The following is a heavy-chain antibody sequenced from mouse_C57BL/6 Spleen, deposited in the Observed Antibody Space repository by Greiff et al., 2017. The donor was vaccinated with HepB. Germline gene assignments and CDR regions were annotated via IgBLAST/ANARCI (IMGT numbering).Heavy chain of an antibody. CDR2: IYPGGGYT. J-gene: IGHJ2*01. D-gene: IGHD2-4*01. CDR1: GYTFTNYW. V-gene: IGHV1-63*01. Sequence: QVQLKESGAELVRPGTSVKMSCTASGYTFTNYWIGWVKQRPGHGLEWIGDIYPGGGYTNYYEKFKGKATLTADKSSSTAYMQFSSLTSEDSAIYYCARYDYDVEYYFDYWGQGTTLTVSS. CDR3: ARYDYDVEYYFDY.